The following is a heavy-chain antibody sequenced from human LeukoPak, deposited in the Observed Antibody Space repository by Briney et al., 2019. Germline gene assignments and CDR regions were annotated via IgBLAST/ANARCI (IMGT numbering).Heavy chain of an antibody. CDR1: GGSINNYY. CDR2: IYYGGST. D-gene: IGHD6-13*01. Sequence: PSETLSLTCTVSGGSINNYYWSWIRQPPGKGLEWIGYIYYGGSTNYNPSLKSRVTISVETSTNQFSLTLTSVTAADSAVYYCARGHSSWEYYFDYWGQGTLVTVSS. V-gene: IGHV4-59*01. J-gene: IGHJ4*02. CDR3: ARGHSSWEYYFDY.